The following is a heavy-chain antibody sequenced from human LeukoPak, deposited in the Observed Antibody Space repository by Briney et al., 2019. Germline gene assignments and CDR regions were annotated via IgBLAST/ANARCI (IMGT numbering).Heavy chain of an antibody. CDR2: MNPNSGNT. J-gene: IGHJ5*02. V-gene: IGHV1-8*03. D-gene: IGHD5-24*01. CDR3: ARSPANRGAARDSGRLVNWFDP. CDR1: GYTFTSYD. Sequence: ASVKVSCKASGYTFTSYDINWVRQATGQGLEWVGWMNPNSGNTGYAQRFQGRVTITRNTSISTAYMELSSLRSEDTAVYYCARSPANRGAARDSGRLVNWFDPWGQGTLVIVSS.